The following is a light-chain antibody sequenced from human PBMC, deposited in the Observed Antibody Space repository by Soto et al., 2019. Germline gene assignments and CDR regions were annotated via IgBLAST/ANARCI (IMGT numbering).Light chain of an antibody. J-gene: IGKJ1*01. V-gene: IGKV3-11*01. CDR1: QSVSSY. CDR2: DAS. CDR3: RQRSNWPRT. Sequence: EIVLTQSPATLSLSPGERATLSCRASQSVSSYLAWYQQKSGQAPRLLIYDASNRATGIPARFSGSGSGTDFTLTISSLEPEDFAVYYCRQRSNWPRTFGQGTKVEIK.